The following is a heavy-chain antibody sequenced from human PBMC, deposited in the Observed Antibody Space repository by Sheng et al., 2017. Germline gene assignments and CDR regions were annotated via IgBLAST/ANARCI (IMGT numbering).Heavy chain of an antibody. J-gene: IGHJ4*02. CDR3: VAHPETATVMGYFDS. V-gene: IGHV3-48*03. D-gene: IGHD5-18*01. CDR1: GFTFSSYE. Sequence: EVQLVESGGGLVQPGGSLRLSCAASGFTFSSYEMNWVRQAPGKGLEWVSYISSSGGTIYYADSVKGRFTISRDSAENSLYLQMNSLRAEDTAVYYCVAHPETATVMGYFDSWGQGTLVTVSS. CDR2: ISSSGGTI.